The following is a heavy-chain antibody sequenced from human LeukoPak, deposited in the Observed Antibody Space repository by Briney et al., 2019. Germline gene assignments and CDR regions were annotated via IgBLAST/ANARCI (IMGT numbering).Heavy chain of an antibody. Sequence: ASVKVSCKASGYTFTSYDVNWVRQATGQGPEWMGWMNPNSGNTGYAQKFQGRVTMTRNTSISTAYMELSSLRSEDTAVYYCARGRWRWLQCPLGYWGQGTLVTASS. D-gene: IGHD5-12*01. V-gene: IGHV1-8*01. CDR2: MNPNSGNT. CDR1: GYTFTSYD. CDR3: ARGRWRWLQCPLGY. J-gene: IGHJ4*02.